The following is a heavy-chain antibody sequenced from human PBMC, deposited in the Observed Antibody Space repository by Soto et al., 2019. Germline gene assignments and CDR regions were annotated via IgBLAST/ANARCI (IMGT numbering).Heavy chain of an antibody. V-gene: IGHV4-39*01. Sequence: SETLSLTCTVSGGSVTTSDYSWGWIRQPPGKGLEWIGSVYYSGSTHYNPSLESRVTLSVDTSKNQFSLKLNSVTAADTAVYYCARQGGNKFDYWGQGTLVTVSS. CDR2: VYYSGST. CDR3: ARQGGNKFDY. J-gene: IGHJ4*02. D-gene: IGHD3-16*01. CDR1: GGSVTTSDYS.